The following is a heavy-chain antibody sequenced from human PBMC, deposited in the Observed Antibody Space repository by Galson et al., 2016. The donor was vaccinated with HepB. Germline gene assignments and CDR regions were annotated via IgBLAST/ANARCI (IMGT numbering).Heavy chain of an antibody. Sequence: SLRLSCAASGFTFSSYAMHWVRQAPGKGLEWVAVISYDGNNKYYADSVKGRFTISRDNSKNTLYLQMNSLRVEYTAVYFCARDRYCSGGSCDSYYYGMDVWGPGTTVTVSS. J-gene: IGHJ6*02. V-gene: IGHV3-30-3*01. CDR1: GFTFSSYA. CDR2: ISYDGNNK. CDR3: ARDRYCSGGSCDSYYYGMDV. D-gene: IGHD2-15*01.